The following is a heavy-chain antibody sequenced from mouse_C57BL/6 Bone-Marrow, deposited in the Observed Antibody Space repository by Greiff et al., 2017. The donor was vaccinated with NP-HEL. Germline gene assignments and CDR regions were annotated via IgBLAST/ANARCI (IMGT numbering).Heavy chain of an antibody. J-gene: IGHJ3*01. CDR3: ARGGDAY. V-gene: IGHV1-69*01. CDR2: IDPSDSYT. Sequence: QVQLQQPGAELVMPGASVKLSCKASGYTFTSYWMHWVKQRPGQGLEWIGEIDPSDSYTNYNQKFKGKSTLTVDKSSSTAYMQLSSLTSEDSAVYYCARGGDAYWGQGTLVTVSA. CDR1: GYTFTSYW.